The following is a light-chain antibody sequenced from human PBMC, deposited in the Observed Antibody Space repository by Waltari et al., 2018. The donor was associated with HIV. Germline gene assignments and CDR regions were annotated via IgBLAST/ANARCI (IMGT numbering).Light chain of an antibody. Sequence: QSALTQPASVSGSPGQSITISCTGTSSDVGAFNYVSWYQQHPGKAPKLIIYDVNNRPSGISNRFSGSKSGNTASLTISGLQAEDEADYYCSSYTSSNTLYVFGTGTKVTVL. CDR2: DVN. CDR1: SSDVGAFNY. CDR3: SSYTSSNTLYV. J-gene: IGLJ1*01. V-gene: IGLV2-14*03.